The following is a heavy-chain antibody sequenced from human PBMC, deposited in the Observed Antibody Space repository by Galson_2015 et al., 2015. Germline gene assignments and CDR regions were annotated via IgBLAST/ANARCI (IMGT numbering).Heavy chain of an antibody. J-gene: IGHJ4*02. CDR1: GFPFSNVW. V-gene: IGHV3-15*01. CDR3: TTDPLMTSVTPLDY. D-gene: IGHD4-17*01. Sequence: SLRLSCAASGFPFSNVWMSWVRQGPGKGLEWVGRIKSRADGGATDYAAPVKGRFTISRHNSKTTLYLQMNSLKTEDTAVYYCTTDPLMTSVTPLDYWGQGSLVTVSS. CDR2: IKSRADGGAT.